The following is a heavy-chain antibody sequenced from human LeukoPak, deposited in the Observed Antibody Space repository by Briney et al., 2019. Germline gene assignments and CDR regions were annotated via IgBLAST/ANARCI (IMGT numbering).Heavy chain of an antibody. V-gene: IGHV4-39*02. CDR2: IYYSGST. Sequence: SETLSLTCTVSGGSISSSSYYWGWIRQPPGKGLEWIGSIYYSGSTYYNPSLKSRVTISVDTSKNQFSLKLSSVTAADTAVYYCARDHYGSGSYYQRFDYWGQGTLVTVSS. D-gene: IGHD3-10*01. J-gene: IGHJ4*02. CDR1: GGSISSSSYY. CDR3: ARDHYGSGSYYQRFDY.